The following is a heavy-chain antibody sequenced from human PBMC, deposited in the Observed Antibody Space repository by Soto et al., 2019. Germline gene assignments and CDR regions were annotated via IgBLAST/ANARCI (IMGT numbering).Heavy chain of an antibody. Sequence: GGSLRLSCAASGFTFSHYYMSWIRQAPGKGLEWVSYISSSGSTIYYADSVKGRFTISRDNAKNSLYLQMNSLRAEDTALYYCAKDIRPLPGNQFDYWGQGTLVTVSS. D-gene: IGHD2-2*02. J-gene: IGHJ4*02. CDR3: AKDIRPLPGNQFDY. CDR2: ISSSGSTI. V-gene: IGHV3-11*01. CDR1: GFTFSHYY.